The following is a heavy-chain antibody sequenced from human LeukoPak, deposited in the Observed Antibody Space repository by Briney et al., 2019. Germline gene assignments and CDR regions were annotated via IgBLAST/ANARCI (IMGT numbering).Heavy chain of an antibody. V-gene: IGHV4-59*01. Sequence: SETLSLTCSVSGGSISSYYWNWIRQSPGKGLEWIGYIYYSGNTYYNPSLKSRVTISIDTSKNQFSLRLTSVTAADTAVYYCAGDTYGSDYWAREPWSPSPQ. D-gene: IGHD3-10*01. CDR3: AGDTYGSDY. CDR2: IYYSGNT. CDR1: GGSISSYY. J-gene: IGHJ4*02.